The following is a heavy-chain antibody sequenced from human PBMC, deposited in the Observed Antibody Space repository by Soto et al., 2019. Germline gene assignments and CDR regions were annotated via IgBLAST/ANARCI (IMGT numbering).Heavy chain of an antibody. Sequence: GGSLRLSCAASGFTFSSYEMNWVRQAPGKGLEWVSYISSSGSTIYYADSVKGRFTISRDNAKNSLYLQMNSLRAEDTAVYYCARDLRVTSYYYYYGMDVWGQGTTVTVSS. D-gene: IGHD4-4*01. CDR3: ARDLRVTSYYYYYGMDV. V-gene: IGHV3-48*03. J-gene: IGHJ6*02. CDR1: GFTFSSYE. CDR2: ISSSGSTI.